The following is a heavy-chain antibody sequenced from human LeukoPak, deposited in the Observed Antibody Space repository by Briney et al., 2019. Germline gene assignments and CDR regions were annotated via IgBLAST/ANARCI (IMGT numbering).Heavy chain of an antibody. Sequence: GASVKVSCKASGYTFTGYYMHWVRQAPGQGLEWMGWINPNSGGTNYAQKLQGRVTMTTDTSTSTAYMELRSLRSDDTAVYYCARDGEWELLWMDYWGQGTLVTVSS. D-gene: IGHD1-26*01. CDR1: GYTFTGYY. V-gene: IGHV1-2*02. CDR3: ARDGEWELLWMDY. J-gene: IGHJ4*02. CDR2: INPNSGGT.